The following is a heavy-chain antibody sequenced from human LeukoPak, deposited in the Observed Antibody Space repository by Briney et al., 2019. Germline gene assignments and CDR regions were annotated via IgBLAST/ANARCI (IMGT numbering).Heavy chain of an antibody. D-gene: IGHD3-10*01. CDR3: AREDSYYYGSGSYPFDY. J-gene: IGHJ4*02. CDR1: GFTFSSYS. Sequence: GGSLRLSCAASGFTFSSYSMNWVRQAPWKGLEWVSSISSSSSYIYYADSVKGRFTISRDNAKNSLYLQMNSLRAEDTAVYYCAREDSYYYGSGSYPFDYWGQGTLVTVSS. V-gene: IGHV3-21*01. CDR2: ISSSSSYI.